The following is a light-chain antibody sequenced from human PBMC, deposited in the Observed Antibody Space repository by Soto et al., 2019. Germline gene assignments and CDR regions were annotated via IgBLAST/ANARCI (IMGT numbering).Light chain of an antibody. V-gene: IGLV1-44*01. Sequence: QSVLTQPPSASGTPGQRVTISSSGSSSNIGSNTVNWYQQLPGTTPKLLIYNNNQRPSGVPDRFSGSKSGTSASLAISGLQSEDEADYYCAAWDDSLNGLVFGTGTKLTVL. CDR1: SSNIGSNT. CDR2: NNN. J-gene: IGLJ1*01. CDR3: AAWDDSLNGLV.